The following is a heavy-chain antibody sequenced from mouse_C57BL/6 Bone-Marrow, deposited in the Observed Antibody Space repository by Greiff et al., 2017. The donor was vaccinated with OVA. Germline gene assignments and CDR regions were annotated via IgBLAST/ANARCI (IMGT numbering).Heavy chain of an antibody. V-gene: IGHV5-12*01. Sequence: EVKVEESGGGLVQPGGSLKLSCAASGFTFSDYYMYWVRQTPEKRLEWVAYISNGGGSTYYPDTVKGRFTISRDNAKNTLYLQMSRLKSEDTAMYYCARHRGFADYYGSSYEYFDVWGTGTTVTVSS. CDR1: GFTFSDYY. D-gene: IGHD1-1*01. J-gene: IGHJ1*03. CDR2: ISNGGGST. CDR3: ARHRGFADYYGSSYEYFDV.